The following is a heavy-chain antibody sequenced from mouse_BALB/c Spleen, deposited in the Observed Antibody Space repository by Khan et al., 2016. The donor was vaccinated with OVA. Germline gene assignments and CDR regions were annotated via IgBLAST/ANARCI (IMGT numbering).Heavy chain of an antibody. V-gene: IGHV14-1*02. D-gene: IGHD2-1*01. Sequence: VQLKQSGAELVRPGALVKLSCTATGFNIEDYYLNWVKQRPEQGLEWIGWIDPENGDTIYDPKFQGKASITADTSSNTAYLHLSSLTSEDTAVYYCARRGYGNYWVAYGGQGTLVTVS. CDR1: GFNIEDYY. CDR2: IDPENGDT. CDR3: ARRGYGNYWVAY. J-gene: IGHJ3*01.